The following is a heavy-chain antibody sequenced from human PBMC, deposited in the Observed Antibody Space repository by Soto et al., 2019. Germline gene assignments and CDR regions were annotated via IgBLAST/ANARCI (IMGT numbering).Heavy chain of an antibody. J-gene: IGHJ4*02. D-gene: IGHD2-8*01. Sequence: QITLKESGPTLVKPTQTLTLTCTFSGFSLSTSGVGVGWIRQPPGKALEWLALIYWDDDKRYSPSLKSRLTITKXTXKXXVVLTMTNMDPVDTATYYCALSKGYCTNGVCYFDYWGQGTLVTVSS. CDR2: IYWDDDK. CDR1: GFSLSTSGVG. CDR3: ALSKGYCTNGVCYFDY. V-gene: IGHV2-5*02.